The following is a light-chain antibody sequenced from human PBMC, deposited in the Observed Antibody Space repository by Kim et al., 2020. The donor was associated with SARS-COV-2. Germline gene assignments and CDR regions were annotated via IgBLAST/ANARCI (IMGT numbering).Light chain of an antibody. V-gene: IGKV3-15*01. CDR2: DAS. Sequence: SVSPGERATLSCTASQSVTTDLAWYQHKPGQAPRLLISDASARATGLPVRFSGSGSGTEFTLTITSLQSEDFAVYFCQQYNKWPYTFGQGTKLEI. CDR3: QQYNKWPYT. CDR1: QSVTTD. J-gene: IGKJ2*01.